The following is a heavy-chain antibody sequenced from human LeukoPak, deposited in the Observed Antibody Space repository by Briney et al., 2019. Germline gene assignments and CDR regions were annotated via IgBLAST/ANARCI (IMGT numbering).Heavy chain of an antibody. Sequence: GGSLRLSCAASGFTVNSNYMNWVRQAPGKGPEWVSAINSGGRTFYSDSVKGRFTNSRDNSKNTVYLQMNRLRAEDTAVYYCAREGYWGQGTLVTV. CDR1: GFTVNSNY. CDR2: INSGGRT. J-gene: IGHJ4*02. CDR3: AREGY. V-gene: IGHV3-66*01.